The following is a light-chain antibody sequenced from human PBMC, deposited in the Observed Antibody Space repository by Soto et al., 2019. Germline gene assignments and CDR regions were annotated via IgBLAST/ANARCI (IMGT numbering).Light chain of an antibody. V-gene: IGKV3-15*01. J-gene: IGKJ4*01. Sequence: EIVMTQSPATLSVSPGERATLSCRASQSVASNLAWYQQKPAQAPRLLXYGASTRATGIPARFSGSGSGTEFTLTISSLQSEDFGVYYCQQYNKWPPLTFGGGTKVDIK. CDR2: GAS. CDR1: QSVASN. CDR3: QQYNKWPPLT.